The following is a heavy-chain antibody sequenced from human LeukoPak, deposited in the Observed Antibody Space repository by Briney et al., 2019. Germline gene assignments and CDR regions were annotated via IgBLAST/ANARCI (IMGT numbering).Heavy chain of an antibody. J-gene: IGHJ4*02. D-gene: IGHD6-19*01. Sequence: SVKVSCKASGYTLTTYGISWVRQAPGQGLEWMGWISAYNANTNFAQKFQGRVTMTTDTSTSTAYMELRSLRSDDTAVYYCARLYSTGWTYYFDYWGQGSLVTVSS. V-gene: IGHV1-18*01. CDR2: ISAYNANT. CDR3: ARLYSTGWTYYFDY. CDR1: GYTLTTYG.